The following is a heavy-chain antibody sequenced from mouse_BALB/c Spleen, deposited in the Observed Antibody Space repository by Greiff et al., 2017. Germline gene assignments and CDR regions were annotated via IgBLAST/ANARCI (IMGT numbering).Heavy chain of an antibody. CDR3: AREGIYYGSYDAMDY. CDR1: GFSLTSYG. CDR2: IWAGGST. V-gene: IGHV2-9*02. D-gene: IGHD2-1*01. J-gene: IGHJ4*01. Sequence: VMLVESGPGLVAPSQSLSITCTVSGFSLTSYGVHWVRQPPGKGLEWLGVIWAGGSTNYNSALMSRLSISKDNSKSQVFLKMNSLQTDDTAMYYCAREGIYYGSYDAMDYWGQGTSVTVSS.